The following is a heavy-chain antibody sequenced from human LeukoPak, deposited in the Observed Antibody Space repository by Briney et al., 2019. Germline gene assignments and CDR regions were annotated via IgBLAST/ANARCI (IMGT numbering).Heavy chain of an antibody. CDR2: IYSGGST. CDR3: ATPRGSGSYLAFDY. V-gene: IGHV3-53*01. Sequence: GGSLRLSCAASGFTVSSNYMSWVRQAPGKGLEWVSLIYSGGSTYYADSVKGRFTTSRDNSKNTLYLQMNSLRAEDTAVYYCATPRGSGSYLAFDYWGQGTLVTVSS. CDR1: GFTVSSNY. D-gene: IGHD1-26*01. J-gene: IGHJ4*02.